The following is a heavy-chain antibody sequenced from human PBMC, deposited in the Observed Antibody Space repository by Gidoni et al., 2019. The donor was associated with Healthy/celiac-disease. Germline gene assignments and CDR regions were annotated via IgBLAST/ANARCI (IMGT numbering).Heavy chain of an antibody. J-gene: IGHJ6*02. CDR2: ISSSSSYI. V-gene: IGHV3-21*01. Sequence: EVQLVESGGGLVKPGGSLRLSCAASGFTFSSYSMNWVRQAPGKGLEWVSSISSSSSYIYYADSVKGRFTISRDNAKNSLYLQMNSLRAEDTAVYYCAGDKWFGDQRAQNYYYYGMDVWGQGTTVTVSS. CDR1: GFTFSSYS. CDR3: AGDKWFGDQRAQNYYYYGMDV. D-gene: IGHD3-10*01.